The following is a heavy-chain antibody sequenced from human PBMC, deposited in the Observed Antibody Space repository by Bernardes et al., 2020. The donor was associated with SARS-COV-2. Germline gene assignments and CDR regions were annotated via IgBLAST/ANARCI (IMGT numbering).Heavy chain of an antibody. CDR3: ARDSLRIPTIFGVDQYYYYGMDV. Sequence: SEPLSLTCTVSGGSISSGDYYWSWLLQPPGKGLELIGYIYYSGSTYYNPSLKSRVTISVDTSKNQFSLKLSSVTAADTAVYYCARDSLRIPTIFGVDQYYYYGMDVWGQGTTVTVSS. D-gene: IGHD3-3*01. J-gene: IGHJ6*02. CDR2: IYYSGST. CDR1: GGSISSGDYY. V-gene: IGHV4-30-4*01.